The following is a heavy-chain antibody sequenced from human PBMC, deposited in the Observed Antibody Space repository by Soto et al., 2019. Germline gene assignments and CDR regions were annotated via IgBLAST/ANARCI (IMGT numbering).Heavy chain of an antibody. J-gene: IGHJ5*02. D-gene: IGHD3-22*01. V-gene: IGHV5-10-1*03. CDR1: GYSFTSYW. CDR2: IDPSDSYT. Sequence: EVQLVQSGAEVKKPGESLRISCKGSGYSFTSYWISWVRQMPGKGLEWMGRIDPSDSYTNYSPSFQGHVTISADKSISTAYLQWSSLKASDTAMYYCARHGLSTHSSGYYWGLIRFDPWGQGTLVTVSS. CDR3: ARHGLSTHSSGYYWGLIRFDP.